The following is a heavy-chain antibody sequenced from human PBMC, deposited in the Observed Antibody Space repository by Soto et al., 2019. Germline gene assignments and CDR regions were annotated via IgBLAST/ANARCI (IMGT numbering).Heavy chain of an antibody. J-gene: IGHJ4*02. CDR3: ASRDPGTSVDY. CDR1: GGSFTSNNG. CDR2: IYRTGST. Sequence: PSETPALGCAVSGGSFTSNNGWTCVRQPPGQGLEWIGEIYRTGSTNYNPSLKSRVTISLDKSENQFSLKVTSLTAADTAVYYCASRDPGTSVDYWGQGTLVTVYS. D-gene: IGHD1-7*01. V-gene: IGHV4-4*02.